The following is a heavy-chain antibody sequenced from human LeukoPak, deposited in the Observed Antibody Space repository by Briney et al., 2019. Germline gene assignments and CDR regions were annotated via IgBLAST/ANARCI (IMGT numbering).Heavy chain of an antibody. V-gene: IGHV4-34*01. Sequence: SETLSLTCAVSGGTFRGYYWSWIRQPPGKGLAWIGEIDHTGSTNYNPSLESRVTLSVDTSKNQFSLKLSSVTAADTAVYYCARETYYDFWSSYYYYNYYMDVWGKGTTVTVSS. CDR2: IDHTGST. D-gene: IGHD3-3*01. CDR3: ARETYYDFWSSYYYYNYYMDV. CDR1: GGTFRGYY. J-gene: IGHJ6*03.